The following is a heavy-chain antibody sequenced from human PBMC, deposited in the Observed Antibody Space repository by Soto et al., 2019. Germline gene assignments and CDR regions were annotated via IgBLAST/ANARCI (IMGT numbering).Heavy chain of an antibody. Sequence: SETLSLTCAVSGASISRGGFRWVWIRQPSGQGLEWIGSLYSGSTYYNPSLKSRVTISADTSKNEFSLRLTSVTAADTAVYYCARRGSGHTFDYWGQGTLVTVSS. CDR1: GASISRGGFR. J-gene: IGHJ4*02. CDR2: LYSGST. D-gene: IGHD3-10*01. V-gene: IGHV4-39*01. CDR3: ARRGSGHTFDY.